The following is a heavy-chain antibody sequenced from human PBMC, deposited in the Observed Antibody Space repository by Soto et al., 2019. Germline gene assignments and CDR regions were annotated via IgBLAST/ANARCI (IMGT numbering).Heavy chain of an antibody. CDR1: GFTFSSYG. CDR3: ARDGDVNTGFGKDY. D-gene: IGHD3-16*01. J-gene: IGHJ4*02. V-gene: IGHV3-30*02. Sequence: PGGSLRLSCAASGFTFSSYGRHWGRQAPGKGLEWVAFIGHDGGNKFYAESVKGRFTISRDNSKNTLYLQMTSLSAEDTAMYYCARDGDVNTGFGKDYWGQGTLVTVYS. CDR2: IGHDGGNK.